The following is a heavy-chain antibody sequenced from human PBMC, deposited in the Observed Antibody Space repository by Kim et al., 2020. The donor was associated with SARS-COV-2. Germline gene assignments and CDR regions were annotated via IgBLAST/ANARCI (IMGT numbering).Heavy chain of an antibody. J-gene: IGHJ4*02. V-gene: IGHV2-5*01. D-gene: IGHD4-17*01. Sequence: RYSQSRKSRLTNTKDTSKNQVVLTMTNMDPVDTATYYCAHIFTVTTIFDYWGQGTLVTVSS. CDR3: AHIFTVTTIFDY.